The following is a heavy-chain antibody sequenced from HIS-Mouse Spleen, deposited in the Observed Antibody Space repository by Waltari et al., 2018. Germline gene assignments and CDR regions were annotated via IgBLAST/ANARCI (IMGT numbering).Heavy chain of an antibody. D-gene: IGHD1-26*01. CDR3: AHLQYSGSYKPFDY. Sequence: QITLKESGPTLVKPTQTLTLTCTFSGFSLSTSGVGVGWFRLPPGKAPEWLALIYWDDEKRYSPSLKSRLTITKDTSKNQVVLTMTNMDPVDTATYYCAHLQYSGSYKPFDYWGQGTLVTVSS. CDR2: IYWDDEK. CDR1: GFSLSTSGVG. V-gene: IGHV2-5*02. J-gene: IGHJ4*02.